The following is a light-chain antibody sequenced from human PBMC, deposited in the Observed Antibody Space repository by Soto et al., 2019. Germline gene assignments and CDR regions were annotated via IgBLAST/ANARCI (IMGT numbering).Light chain of an antibody. V-gene: IGKV3-20*01. J-gene: IGKJ1*01. Sequence: EIVLTQSPGTLSSSPGERATLSCRASQSIDSRYLAWYQHKPGQAPRLLIYATSSRATGIPDRFGGSGSGTDFTLTINRLEPEDFAVYYCQQYFGSFWTFGQGTKVDIK. CDR3: QQYFGSFWT. CDR1: QSIDSRY. CDR2: ATS.